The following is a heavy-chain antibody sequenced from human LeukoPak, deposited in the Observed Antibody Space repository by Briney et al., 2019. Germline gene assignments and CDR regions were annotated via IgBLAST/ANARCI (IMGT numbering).Heavy chain of an antibody. Sequence: KASETLSLTCTVSGGSISSYYWSWIRQPPGKGLEWIGYIYYSGSTNYNPSLKSRVTISVDTSKNQFSLKLSSVTAADTAVYYCARDYGGYYSKDWYFDLWGRGTLVTVSS. CDR3: ARDYGGYYSKDWYFDL. D-gene: IGHD3-22*01. CDR2: IYYSGST. V-gene: IGHV4-59*01. CDR1: GGSISSYY. J-gene: IGHJ2*01.